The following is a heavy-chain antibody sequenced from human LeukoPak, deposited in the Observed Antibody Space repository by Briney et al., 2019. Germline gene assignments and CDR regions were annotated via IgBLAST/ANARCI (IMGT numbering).Heavy chain of an antibody. V-gene: IGHV3-23*01. CDR3: ARQWDPNPHIVVVTATPGAFDI. CDR1: GFTFSSYA. CDR2: ISGSGGST. Sequence: HPGGSLRLSCAASGFTFSSYAMSWVRQAPGKGLEWVSAISGSGGSTYYADSVKGRFTISRDNSKNTLYLQMNSLRAEDTAVYYCARQWDPNPHIVVVTATPGAFDIWGQGTMVTVSS. D-gene: IGHD2-21*02. J-gene: IGHJ3*02.